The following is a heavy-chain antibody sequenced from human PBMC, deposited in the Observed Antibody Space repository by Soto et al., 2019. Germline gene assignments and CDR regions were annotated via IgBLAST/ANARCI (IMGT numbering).Heavy chain of an antibody. CDR2: IYYSGST. J-gene: IGHJ4*02. D-gene: IGHD2-2*01. CDR1: GGSISSYY. V-gene: IGHV4-59*08. CDR3: ARHGFQDIVVVPAPMGLADFDY. Sequence: SETLSLTCTVSGGSISSYYWSWIRQPPGKGLEWIGYIYYSGSTNYNPSLKSRVTISVDTSKNQFSLKLSSVTAADTAVYYCARHGFQDIVVVPAPMGLADFDYWGQGTLVTVPS.